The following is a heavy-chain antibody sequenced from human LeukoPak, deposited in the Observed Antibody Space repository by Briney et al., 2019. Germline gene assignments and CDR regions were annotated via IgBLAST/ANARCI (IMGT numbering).Heavy chain of an antibody. V-gene: IGHV4-59*01. CDR1: GGSISSYY. J-gene: IGHJ4*02. D-gene: IGHD6-19*01. CDR3: ARSAWYSSGWYSVDY. CDR2: IYYSGST. Sequence: PSETLSLTCTVSGGSISSYYWSWIRQPPGKGLEWIGYIYYSGSTNYNPSLKSRVTISVDTPKNQFSLKLSSVTAADTAVYYCARSAWYSSGWYSVDYWGQGTLVTVSS.